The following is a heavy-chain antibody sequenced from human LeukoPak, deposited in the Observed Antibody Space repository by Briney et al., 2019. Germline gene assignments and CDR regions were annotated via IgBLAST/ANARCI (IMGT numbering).Heavy chain of an antibody. V-gene: IGHV3-21*04. CDR1: GFTFSSYS. Sequence: GGSLRLSCAASGFTFSSYSMNWVRQAPGKGLAWVSSISSSRNYINYADSVKGRFTISRDNSKNTLYLQMNSLRAEDAAIYYCAKVPLRAAYTAFDYWGQGTLVTVPS. J-gene: IGHJ4*02. CDR2: ISSSRNYI. D-gene: IGHD5-18*01. CDR3: AKVPLRAAYTAFDY.